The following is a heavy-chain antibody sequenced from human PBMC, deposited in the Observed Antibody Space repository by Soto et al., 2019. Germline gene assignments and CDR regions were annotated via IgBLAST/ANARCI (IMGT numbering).Heavy chain of an antibody. CDR2: IYYSGST. CDR1: GGSISSGDYY. D-gene: IGHD2-15*01. V-gene: IGHV4-30-4*01. CDR3: ARVVVRYYYGMDV. Sequence: PSETLSLTCTVSGGSISSGDYYWSWIRQPPGKGLEWIGYIYYSGSTYYNPSLKSRVTISVDTSKNQFSLKLSSVTAADTAVYYCARVVVRYYYGMDVWGQGTTVTVSS. J-gene: IGHJ6*02.